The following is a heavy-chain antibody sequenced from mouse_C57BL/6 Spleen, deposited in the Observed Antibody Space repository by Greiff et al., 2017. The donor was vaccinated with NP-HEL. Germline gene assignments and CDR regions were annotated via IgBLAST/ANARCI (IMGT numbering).Heavy chain of an antibody. D-gene: IGHD2-4*01. CDR3: ARWGDYDVAMDY. Sequence: VQLQQSGAELVRPGSSVKLSCKASGYTFTSYWMDWVKQRPGQGLEWIGNIYPSDSETHYNQKFKDKATLTGDKSSSTAYMQRSSLTSEDSAVYYCARWGDYDVAMDYWGQGTSVTVSS. CDR2: IYPSDSET. CDR1: GYTFTSYW. J-gene: IGHJ4*01. V-gene: IGHV1-61*01.